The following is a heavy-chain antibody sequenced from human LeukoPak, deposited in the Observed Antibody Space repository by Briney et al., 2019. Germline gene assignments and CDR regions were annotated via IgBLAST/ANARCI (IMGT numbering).Heavy chain of an antibody. D-gene: IGHD5-12*01. CDR1: AFTFSYYA. J-gene: IGHJ4*02. V-gene: IGHV3-23*01. Sequence: SGGSLRLSCAASAFTFSYYAMSWVRQAPGRGLEWVSAISGSGSTHYADSVKGRFTISRDNSKNTLYLQMNSLRDEDTAVYYCAKNPRGYSGYEGSNFDYWGQGTLVTVSS. CDR3: AKNPRGYSGYEGSNFDY. CDR2: ISGSGST.